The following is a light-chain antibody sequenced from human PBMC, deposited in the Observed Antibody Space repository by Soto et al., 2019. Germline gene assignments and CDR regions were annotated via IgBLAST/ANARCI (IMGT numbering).Light chain of an antibody. CDR1: QHVWSY. CDR3: LQRARWPWT. V-gene: IGKV3-11*01. CDR2: DAS. Sequence: EIVLTQSPATLSLSPGEGATLSCRASQHVWSYVAWYQQKPGQAPRLLIYDASRRATGIPARFSGSGSGTDFSLSISSLEPEYFAVYFCLQRARWPWTFGQGTKVEIK. J-gene: IGKJ1*01.